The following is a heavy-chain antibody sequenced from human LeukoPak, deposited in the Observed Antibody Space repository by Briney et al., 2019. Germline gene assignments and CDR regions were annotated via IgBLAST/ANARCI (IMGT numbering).Heavy chain of an antibody. D-gene: IGHD6-13*01. CDR3: ARRRIAAAGFDP. CDR1: GYTFTGYY. Sequence: ASVKVSCKASGYTFTGYYMHWVRQAPGHGLEWMGWINPNSGGTNYAQKFQGRVTMTRDTSISTAYMELSRLRSDDTAVYYCARRRIAAAGFDPWGQGTLVTVSS. CDR2: INPNSGGT. J-gene: IGHJ5*02. V-gene: IGHV1-2*02.